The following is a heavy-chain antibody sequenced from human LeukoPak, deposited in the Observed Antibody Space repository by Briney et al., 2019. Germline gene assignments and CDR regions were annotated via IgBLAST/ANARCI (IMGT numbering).Heavy chain of an antibody. CDR3: AREYSSSWYGAFDI. J-gene: IGHJ3*02. V-gene: IGHV1-69*05. CDR1: GGTFSSYA. D-gene: IGHD6-13*01. CDR2: IIPIFGTA. Sequence: SVKVSCKASGGTFSSYAISWVRQAPGQGLEWMGGIIPIFGTANYAQKFQGRVTMTTDTSTSTAYMELRSLRSDDTAVYYCAREYSSSWYGAFDIWGQGTMVTVSS.